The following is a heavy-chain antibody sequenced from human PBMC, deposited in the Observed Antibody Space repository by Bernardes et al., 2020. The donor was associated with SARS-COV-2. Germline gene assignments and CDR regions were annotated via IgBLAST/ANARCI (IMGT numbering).Heavy chain of an antibody. D-gene: IGHD1-20*01. CDR2: ISHDAAIA. CDR1: GLNFSEVV. CDR3: SRDLNFNFFDY. V-gene: IGHV3-74*01. J-gene: IGHJ4*02. Sequence: GGGPWLTYGASGLNFSEVVMHWVRQTPGQGLGWVSRISHDAAIATYADSVKGRFTVFRDNAKNTLYLQMNSLRAEDTAVYYCSRDLNFNFFDYWGQGSLVTVSS.